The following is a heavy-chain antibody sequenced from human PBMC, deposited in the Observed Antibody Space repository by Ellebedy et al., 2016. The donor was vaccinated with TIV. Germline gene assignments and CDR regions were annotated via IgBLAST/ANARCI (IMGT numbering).Heavy chain of an antibody. V-gene: IGHV3-30*02. CDR1: GFTFSSYG. CDR2: IRYDGSNK. CDR3: AKEREPAVAADY. J-gene: IGHJ4*02. D-gene: IGHD6-19*01. Sequence: GESLKISCAASGFTFSSYGMHWVRQAPGKGLEWVAFIRYDGSNKYYADSVKGRFTISRDNSKNTLYLQMNSLRAEDTAVYYCAKEREPAVAADYWGQGTLATVSS.